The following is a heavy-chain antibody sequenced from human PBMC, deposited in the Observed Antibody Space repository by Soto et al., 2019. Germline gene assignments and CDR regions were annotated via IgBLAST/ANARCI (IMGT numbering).Heavy chain of an antibody. V-gene: IGHV4-39*01. J-gene: IGHJ5*02. D-gene: IGHD2-21*01. CDR2: IYYSGST. CDR3: ARHPKVREAWFDP. Sequence: SETLSLTCTVSGGSISSSSYYWGWIRHPPGKGLEWIGSIYYSGSTYYNPSLKSRVTISVDTSKNQFSLKLSSVTAADTAVYYCARHPKVREAWFDPLGQGTLVPVSS. CDR1: GGSISSSSYY.